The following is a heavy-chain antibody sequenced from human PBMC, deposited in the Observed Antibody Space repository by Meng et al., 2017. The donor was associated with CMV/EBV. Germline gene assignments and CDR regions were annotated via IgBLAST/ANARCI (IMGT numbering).Heavy chain of an antibody. V-gene: IGHV3-7*01. CDR1: GFTFSSYS. J-gene: IGHJ4*02. D-gene: IGHD3-16*01. CDR2: IKQDGSEK. CDR3: ARDRIGSIDY. Sequence: GESLKISCAASGFTFSSYSMSWVRQAPGKGLEWVANIKQDGSEKYYVDSVKGRFTISRDNAKNSLYLQMNSLRAEDTAVYYCARDRIGSIDYWGQGTLVTVSS.